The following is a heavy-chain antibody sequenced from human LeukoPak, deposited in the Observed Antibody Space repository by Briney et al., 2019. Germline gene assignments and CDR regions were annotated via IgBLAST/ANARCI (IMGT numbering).Heavy chain of an antibody. V-gene: IGHV1-18*01. CDR1: GGTFSSYA. Sequence: GSSVKVSCKASGGTFSSYAISWVRQAPGQGLEWMGWISAYNGNTNYAQKLQGRVTMTTDTSTSTAYMELRSLRSDDTPVYYCARALAPGYSSSWYPAFAIWAKGTMVTVSS. D-gene: IGHD6-13*01. CDR3: ARALAPGYSSSWYPAFAI. CDR2: ISAYNGNT. J-gene: IGHJ3*02.